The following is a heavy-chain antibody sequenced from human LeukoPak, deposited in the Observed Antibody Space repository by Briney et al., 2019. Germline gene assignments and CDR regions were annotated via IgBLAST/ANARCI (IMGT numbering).Heavy chain of an antibody. D-gene: IGHD4-17*01. CDR1: GGSISSSNW. J-gene: IGHJ4*02. Sequence: SETLSLTCAVSGGSISSSNWWSWVRQPPGKGLEWIGEIYHSGSTNYNPSLKSRVTISVDKSKNQFSLKLSSVTAADTAVYYCASAPRDYGDYWGFGYWGQGTLVTVSS. V-gene: IGHV4-4*02. CDR2: IYHSGST. CDR3: ASAPRDYGDYWGFGY.